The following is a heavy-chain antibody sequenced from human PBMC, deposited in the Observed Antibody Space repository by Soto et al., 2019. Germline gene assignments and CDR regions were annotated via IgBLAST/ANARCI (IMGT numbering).Heavy chain of an antibody. D-gene: IGHD2-2*01. Sequence: GGSLRLSCAASGFTFSSYWMSWVRQAPGKGLEWVANIKQDGSEKYYVDSVKGRFTISRDNAKNSLYLQMNSLRAEDTAVYYCARDGVGVLVPAAMFAYWGQGTLVTVSS. V-gene: IGHV3-7*01. J-gene: IGHJ4*02. CDR1: GFTFSSYW. CDR2: IKQDGSEK. CDR3: ARDGVGVLVPAAMFAY.